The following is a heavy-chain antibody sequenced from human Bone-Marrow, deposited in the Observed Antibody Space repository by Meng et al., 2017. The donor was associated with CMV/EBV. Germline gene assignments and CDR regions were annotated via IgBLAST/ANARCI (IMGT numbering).Heavy chain of an antibody. Sequence: GESLKISCAASGFTFSSYAMSWVRQAPGKGLEWVSAISGSGGSTYYADSVKGRFTISRDNSKNTLYLQMNSLRAEDTAVYYCARDRQLLLYGVYYGMDVWGQGTMVTVSS. V-gene: IGHV3-23*01. CDR1: GFTFSSYA. J-gene: IGHJ6*02. D-gene: IGHD2-2*02. CDR2: ISGSGGST. CDR3: ARDRQLLLYGVYYGMDV.